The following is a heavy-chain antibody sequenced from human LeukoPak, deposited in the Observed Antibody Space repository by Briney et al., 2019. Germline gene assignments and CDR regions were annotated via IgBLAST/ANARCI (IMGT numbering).Heavy chain of an antibody. CDR2: VIRDGSFT. Sequence: PGGSLRLSCAASGFTFRSYWMHWVRQAPGKGLEWVSRVIRDGSFTNYVASVKGRFTISRDNAKNTLYLQMSSLRAEDTAVYFCVRDGDDFNFDYWGQGSLVTVSS. V-gene: IGHV3-74*01. CDR1: GFTFRSYW. D-gene: IGHD5-24*01. CDR3: VRDGDDFNFDY. J-gene: IGHJ4*02.